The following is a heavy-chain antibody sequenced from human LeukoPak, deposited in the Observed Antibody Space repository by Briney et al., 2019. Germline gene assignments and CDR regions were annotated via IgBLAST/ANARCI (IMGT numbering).Heavy chain of an antibody. Sequence: GASVKVSCTASGYTFTGYYMHWVRQAPGQGLEWMGWINPNSGGTNYAQKFQGWVTMTRDTSISTAYMELSRLRSDDTAVYYCARDPRGAVAAPTYYFDYWGQGTLVTVSS. CDR3: ARDPRGAVAAPTYYFDY. J-gene: IGHJ4*02. V-gene: IGHV1-2*04. CDR1: GYTFTGYY. CDR2: INPNSGGT. D-gene: IGHD6-19*01.